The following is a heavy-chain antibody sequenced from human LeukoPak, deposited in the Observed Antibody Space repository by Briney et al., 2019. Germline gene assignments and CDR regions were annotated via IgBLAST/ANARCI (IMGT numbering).Heavy chain of an antibody. V-gene: IGHV3-23*01. J-gene: IGHJ4*02. CDR3: AKDELDSSGYYTGDY. D-gene: IGHD3-22*01. Sequence: GGSLRLSCAASGFTFSSYAMSWVRQAPGKGLEWVSAISGSGGSTYYADSVKGRYTISRDNSKNTLYLQMNSLRAEDTAVYYCAKDELDSSGYYTGDYWGQGTLVTVSS. CDR2: ISGSGGST. CDR1: GFTFSSYA.